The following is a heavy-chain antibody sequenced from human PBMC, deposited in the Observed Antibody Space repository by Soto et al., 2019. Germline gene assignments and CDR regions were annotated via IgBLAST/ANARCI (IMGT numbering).Heavy chain of an antibody. CDR2: IWYDGTNK. CDR1: GFTFSSYG. Sequence: QVPLVESGGGVVQPGRSLRLSCAASGFTFSSYGTHWVRQAPGKGLEWVAVIWYDGTNKYYADSVKGRFTISRDNSKNTLYLQMNSLRAEDTAVYYCASERAGYCSGGSCHNWFDPWGQGTLVTVSS. J-gene: IGHJ5*02. V-gene: IGHV3-33*01. D-gene: IGHD2-15*01. CDR3: ASERAGYCSGGSCHNWFDP.